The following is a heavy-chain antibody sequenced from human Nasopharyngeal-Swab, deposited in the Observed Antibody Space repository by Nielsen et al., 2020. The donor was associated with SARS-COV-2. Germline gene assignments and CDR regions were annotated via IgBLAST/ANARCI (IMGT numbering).Heavy chain of an antibody. CDR3: ARDPPTYSDWFDP. V-gene: IGHV3-7*01. J-gene: IGHJ5*02. D-gene: IGHD2-21*01. CDR2: IKQDGSEK. CDR1: GFTFSSYW. Sequence: GGSLRLSCAASGFTFSSYWMSWVRQAPGKGLEWVANIKQDGSEKYYVDSVKGRFTISRDNAKNSLYLQMNSLRAEDTAVYYCARDPPTYSDWFDPWGQGTLVTVSS.